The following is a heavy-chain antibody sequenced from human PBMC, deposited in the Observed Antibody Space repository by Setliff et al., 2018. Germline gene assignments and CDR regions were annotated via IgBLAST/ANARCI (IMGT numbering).Heavy chain of an antibody. V-gene: IGHV4-39*01. Sequence: SETLSLTCNVSGDSIAGRHYYWGWIRQPPGKGLEWIGRIDYFGNTYYNSSLKSRLTISVDTSKNQFSLKLRSVTAADTAVYYCARTGTYRYFDYWGQGALVTVSS. D-gene: IGHD1-1*01. CDR1: GDSIAGRHYY. CDR3: ARTGTYRYFDY. CDR2: IDYFGNT. J-gene: IGHJ4*02.